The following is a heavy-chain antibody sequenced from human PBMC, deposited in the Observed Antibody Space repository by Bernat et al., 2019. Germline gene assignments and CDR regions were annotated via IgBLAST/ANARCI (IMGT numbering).Heavy chain of an antibody. CDR3: ARDYPGLRNDFDL. D-gene: IGHD1-1*01. Sequence: EVQLVESGGDLVHPGGSLRLSCGASGFSVSDNTMFWVRQAPGKGLEWVSLIYSTDTTTYADSVKGRFTLSRDTSKNTLYLQMNSLRAEDTAMYYCARDYPGLRNDFDLWGQGTLVTVS. CDR2: IYSTDTT. J-gene: IGHJ4*02. V-gene: IGHV3-66*01. CDR1: GFSVSDNT.